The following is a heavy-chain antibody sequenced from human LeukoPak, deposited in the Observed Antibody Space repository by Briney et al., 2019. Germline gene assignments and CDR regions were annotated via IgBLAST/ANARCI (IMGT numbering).Heavy chain of an antibody. CDR2: ISSSGSTI. CDR1: GFTFSDYY. CDR3: AIQKADLITLIRGIIAY. V-gene: IGHV3-11*04. D-gene: IGHD3-10*01. Sequence: GGSLRLSCAASGFTFSDYYMSWIRQAPGKGLEWVSYISSSGSTIYYADSVKGRFTISRDNAKHSLYLQMNSLRADDTAVYYCAIQKADLITLIRGIIAYWGQGTLVTVSS. J-gene: IGHJ4*02.